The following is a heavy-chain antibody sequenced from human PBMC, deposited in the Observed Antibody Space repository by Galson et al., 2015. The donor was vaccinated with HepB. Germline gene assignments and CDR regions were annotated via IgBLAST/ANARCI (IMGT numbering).Heavy chain of an antibody. J-gene: IGHJ6*02. D-gene: IGHD3-10*01. CDR3: ARERVTMVRGVTGMDV. CDR1: GFTFSSYG. CDR2: IWYDGSNK. Sequence: SLRLSCAASGFTFSSYGMHWVRQAPGKGLEWVAVIWYDGSNKYYADSVKGRFTISRDNSKNTLYLQMNSLRAEDTAVYYCARERVTMVRGVTGMDVWGQGTTVTVSS. V-gene: IGHV3-33*01.